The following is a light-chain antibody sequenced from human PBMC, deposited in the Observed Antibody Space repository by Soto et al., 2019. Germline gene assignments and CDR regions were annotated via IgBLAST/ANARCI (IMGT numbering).Light chain of an antibody. CDR2: GAS. Sequence: VLTQSPGTLSLSPGESATLSCRASQTVSITYLTWYRQKPGQAPRLLFFGASKRAAGIPDRFSGSGSGRDFTLTISGLEPEDFAVYYCQQYGSSPLISFGQGTRLEIK. V-gene: IGKV3-20*01. CDR3: QQYGSSPLIS. CDR1: QTVSITY. J-gene: IGKJ5*01.